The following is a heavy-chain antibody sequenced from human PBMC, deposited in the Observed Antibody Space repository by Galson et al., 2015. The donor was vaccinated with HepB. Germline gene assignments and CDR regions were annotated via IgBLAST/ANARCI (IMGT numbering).Heavy chain of an antibody. CDR1: GYTFTSYD. V-gene: IGHV1-8*01. CDR3: ARGLIVATMVDKEGMDV. D-gene: IGHD5-12*01. J-gene: IGHJ6*02. CDR2: MNPNSGNT. Sequence: SVKVSCKASGYTFTSYDINRVRQATGQGLEWMGWMNPNSGNTGYAQKFQGRVTMTRNTSISTAYMELSSLRSEDTAVYYCARGLIVATMVDKEGMDVWGQGTTVTVSS.